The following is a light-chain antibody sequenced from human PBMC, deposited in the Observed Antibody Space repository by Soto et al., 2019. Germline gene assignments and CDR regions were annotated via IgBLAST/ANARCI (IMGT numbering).Light chain of an antibody. CDR1: QSVSSK. CDR2: GAS. CDR3: QHYNDWPPTWT. Sequence: EIVMTQSPATLSVSPGERATLSCRASQSVSSKLAWYQQEPGQAPRVLIHGASTRATGIPARFSGSGSGTEFTLTISSLQSEDFAVYYCQHYNDWPPTWTLGQGTKV. J-gene: IGKJ1*01. V-gene: IGKV3-15*01.